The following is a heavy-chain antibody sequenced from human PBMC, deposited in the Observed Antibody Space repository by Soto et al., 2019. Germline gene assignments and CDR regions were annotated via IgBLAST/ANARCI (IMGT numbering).Heavy chain of an antibody. CDR2: INHSGST. D-gene: IGHD6-13*01. V-gene: IGHV4-34*01. Sequence: QVQLQQWGAGLLKPSETLSLTCAVYGGSFSGYYWSWIRQPPGKGLEWMGEINHSGSTNYNPSLKSRVTIAVDTSKNQFSLKLSSVTAADTAVYYCAGGYSSRWKGFYFEYWGQGTLVTVSS. CDR3: AGGYSSRWKGFYFEY. J-gene: IGHJ4*02. CDR1: GGSFSGYY.